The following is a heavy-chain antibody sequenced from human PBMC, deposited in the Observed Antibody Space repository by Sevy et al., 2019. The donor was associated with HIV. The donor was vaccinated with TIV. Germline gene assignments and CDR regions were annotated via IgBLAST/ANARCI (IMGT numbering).Heavy chain of an antibody. J-gene: IGHJ4*02. D-gene: IGHD5-18*01. V-gene: IGHV3-15*07. Sequence: GGSLRLSCAASGFTFSNAWMNWVRQAPGKGLEWVGRIKSKTDVGTTDYAAPVKARFTISRDDSKKTMYLQMNSLKTEDTAVYYCTTDGGGYNYGYSFDYWGQGTLVTVSS. CDR1: GFTFSNAW. CDR3: TTDGGGYNYGYSFDY. CDR2: IKSKTDVGTT.